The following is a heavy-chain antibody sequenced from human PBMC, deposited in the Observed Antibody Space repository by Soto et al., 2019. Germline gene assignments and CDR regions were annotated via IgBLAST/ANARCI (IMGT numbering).Heavy chain of an antibody. V-gene: IGHV1-18*01. J-gene: IGHJ3*01. D-gene: IGHD3-10*01. CDR2: ISALNGNT. CDR1: GYTFTHYG. Sequence: QVQLVQSGAEVKKPGASVKVSCKASGYTFTHYGISWGRQAPGQGLAWKGRISALNGNTKYVDNFQDSVNMTTDTAANTSYMEVRSLRSDDTAMYYCAGGYGAGSYIAFDFWGQGTMVTVSS. CDR3: AGGYGAGSYIAFDF.